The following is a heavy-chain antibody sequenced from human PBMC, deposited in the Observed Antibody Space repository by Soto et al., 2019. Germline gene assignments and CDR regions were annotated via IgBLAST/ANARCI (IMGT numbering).Heavy chain of an antibody. CDR1: GGPISNSGFY. D-gene: IGHD3-3*01. CDR3: ARPRGLRFSVADVFDI. V-gene: IGHV4-39*02. CDR2: IYDSGTT. J-gene: IGHJ3*02. Sequence: PSETLSLACIVSGGPISNSGFYWGWIRQPPGKGLEWIGSIYDSGTTYYNPSLKSRVTVSVDTSKNHFSLRLTSVIAAGTAVYYCARPRGLRFSVADVFDIWGQGAMVTVSS.